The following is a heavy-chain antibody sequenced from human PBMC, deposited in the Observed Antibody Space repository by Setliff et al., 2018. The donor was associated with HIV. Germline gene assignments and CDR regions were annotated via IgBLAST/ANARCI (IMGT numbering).Heavy chain of an antibody. J-gene: IGHJ4*02. D-gene: IGHD3-10*01. V-gene: IGHV3-53*01. CDR2: IYIGGST. CDR1: GFTVSSNY. CDR3: AKNDARGVVITYFDH. Sequence: GGSLRLSCAASGFTVSSNYMSWVRQAPGKGLEWVSVIYIGGSTFYTDSVKGRFTISRDNSKNTVYLEMNSLRAEDTAVYYCAKNDARGVVITYFDHWGQGTLVTDSS.